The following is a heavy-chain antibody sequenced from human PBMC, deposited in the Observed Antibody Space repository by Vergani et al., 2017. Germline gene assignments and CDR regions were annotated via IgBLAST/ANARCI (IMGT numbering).Heavy chain of an antibody. V-gene: IGHV4-59*01. D-gene: IGHD5-18*01. CDR3: ARDGYSYGYGILS. J-gene: IGHJ5*02. Sequence: QVQLQESGPGLVKPSGTLSLTCTVSGGSISSYYWSWIRQPPGKGLEWIGYIYYSGSTNYNPSLKSRVTISVDTSKNQFSLKLSSVTAADTAVYYCARDGYSYGYGILSWGQGTLVTVSS. CDR1: GGSISSYY. CDR2: IYYSGST.